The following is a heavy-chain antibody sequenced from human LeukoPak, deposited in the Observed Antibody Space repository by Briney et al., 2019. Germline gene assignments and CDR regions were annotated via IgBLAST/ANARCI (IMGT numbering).Heavy chain of an antibody. CDR2: ISAYNGNT. J-gene: IGHJ3*02. CDR1: GYTFTSYG. D-gene: IGHD3-22*01. V-gene: IGHV1-18*01. Sequence: ASVKVSCKASGYTFTSYGISWVRQAPGQGLEWMGWISAYNGNTNYAQKLQGRVTMTTDTSTSTAYMELRSLRSDDTAVYYCARDNYYDSSGYYFGAFDIRGQGTMVTVSS. CDR3: ARDNYYDSSGYYFGAFDI.